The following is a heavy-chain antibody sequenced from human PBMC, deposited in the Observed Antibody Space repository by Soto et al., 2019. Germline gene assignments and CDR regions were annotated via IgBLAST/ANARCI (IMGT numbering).Heavy chain of an antibody. D-gene: IGHD2-2*01. CDR2: ISPNSGDT. J-gene: IGHJ5*01. V-gene: IGHV1-2*02. Sequence: GASVNGSVKASGYIFTGGYINWVRQAPGQVLDCIGWISPNSGDTSYLQKFQGRVSMTTDTSINTAYMELSRVTSDDTAVYYCARPFCRSNSSHNWFKSWGQATLVNVSS. CDR3: ARPFCRSNSSHNWFKS. CDR1: GYIFTGGY.